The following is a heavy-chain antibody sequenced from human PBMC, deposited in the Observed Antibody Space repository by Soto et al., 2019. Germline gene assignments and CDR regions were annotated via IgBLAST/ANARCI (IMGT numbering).Heavy chain of an antibody. CDR1: GFTFSSYA. J-gene: IGHJ4*02. D-gene: IGHD2-8*01. CDR2: ISGSGGST. V-gene: IGHV3-23*01. Sequence: EVQLLESGGGLVQPGGSLRLSCAASGFTFSSYAMSWVSQAPGKGLEWVSAISGSGGSTYYADSVKGRFTISRDNSKNTLYLHMNSLRAEDTAVYYCAKVAPGYCTNGVCYKGGFDYWGQGTLVTVSS. CDR3: AKVAPGYCTNGVCYKGGFDY.